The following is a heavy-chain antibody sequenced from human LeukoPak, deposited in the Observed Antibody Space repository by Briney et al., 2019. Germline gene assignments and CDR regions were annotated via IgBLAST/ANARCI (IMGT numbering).Heavy chain of an antibody. CDR3: ARDSDSSGYSMS. Sequence: PGGSLRLSCAASGFTVSSNNMSWVRQAPGKGLEWVSVIYSGGSTYYADSVKGRFTISRDNSKNTLYLQMNSLRAEDTAVYYCARDSDSSGYSMSWGQGTLVTVSS. D-gene: IGHD3-22*01. CDR2: IYSGGST. V-gene: IGHV3-53*01. CDR1: GFTVSSNN. J-gene: IGHJ5*02.